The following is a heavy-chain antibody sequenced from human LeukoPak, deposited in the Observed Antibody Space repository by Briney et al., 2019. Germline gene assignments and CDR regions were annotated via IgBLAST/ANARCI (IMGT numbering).Heavy chain of an antibody. Sequence: PGGSLRLSCAASGFTFSSYAMHWVRQAPGKGLEWVAVISYDGSNKYYADSVKGRFTISRDNSKNTLYLQMNSLRAEDTAVYYCARVPGGRLYYYYGMDVWGQGPTVTVSS. CDR2: ISYDGSNK. CDR3: ARVPGGRLYYYYGMDV. J-gene: IGHJ6*02. V-gene: IGHV3-30-3*01. CDR1: GFTFSSYA. D-gene: IGHD1-14*01.